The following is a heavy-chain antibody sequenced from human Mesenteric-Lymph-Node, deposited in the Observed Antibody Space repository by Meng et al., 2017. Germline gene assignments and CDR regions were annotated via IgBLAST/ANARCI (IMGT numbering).Heavy chain of an antibody. J-gene: IGHJ4*02. CDR3: ARDLQWLVRSGFDY. Sequence: SETLSLTCAISGDSVSSNSAAWNWIRQSPSRGLEWLGRTYYRSKWYNDYVVSVKSRITINPDTSKNQFSLQLNSVTPEDTAVYYCARDLQWLVRSGFDYWGQGTRVTGAS. CDR1: GDSVSSNSAA. D-gene: IGHD6-19*01. CDR2: TYYRSKWYN. V-gene: IGHV6-1*01.